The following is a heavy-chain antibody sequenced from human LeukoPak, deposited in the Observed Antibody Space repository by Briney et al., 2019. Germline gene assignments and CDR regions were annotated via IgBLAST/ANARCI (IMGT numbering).Heavy chain of an antibody. Sequence: SETLSLTCTVSGGSISRFYWSWIRQSPGRGLEWIGSVSYIESANYNPSLKSRVTISLDTSKNQFSLKLNSVTAADTAVYYCARDVAGDFRLDVDTFDVWGQGTMVTVSS. V-gene: IGHV4-59*01. CDR1: GGSISRFY. CDR3: ARDVAGDFRLDVDTFDV. CDR2: VSYIESA. D-gene: IGHD3-3*01. J-gene: IGHJ3*01.